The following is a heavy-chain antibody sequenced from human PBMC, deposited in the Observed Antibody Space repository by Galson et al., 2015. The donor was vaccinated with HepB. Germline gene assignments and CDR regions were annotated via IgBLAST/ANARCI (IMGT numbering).Heavy chain of an antibody. Sequence: SVKVSCKASGYTFTSYGISWVRQAPGQGLEWMGWISAYNGNTNYAQKLQGRVTMTTDTSTSTAYMELRSPRSDDTAVYYCAGEYYYDSSGYSAFDIWGQGTMVTVSS. D-gene: IGHD3-22*01. CDR1: GYTFTSYG. CDR2: ISAYNGNT. J-gene: IGHJ3*02. V-gene: IGHV1-18*01. CDR3: AGEYYYDSSGYSAFDI.